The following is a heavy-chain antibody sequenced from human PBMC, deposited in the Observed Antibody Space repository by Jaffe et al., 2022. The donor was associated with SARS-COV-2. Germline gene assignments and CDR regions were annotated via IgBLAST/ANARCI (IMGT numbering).Heavy chain of an antibody. J-gene: IGHJ6*02. V-gene: IGHV3-30-3*01. CDR3: ARGPSTSCYAQDCYYYYGMDV. CDR2: ISYDGSNK. D-gene: IGHD2-2*01. CDR1: GFTFSSYA. Sequence: QVQLVESGGGVVQPGRSLRLSCAASGFTFSSYAMHWVRQAPGKGLEWVAVISYDGSNKYYADSVKGRFTISRDNSKNTLYLQMNSLRAEDTAVYYCARGPSTSCYAQDCYYYYGMDVWGQGTTVTVSS.